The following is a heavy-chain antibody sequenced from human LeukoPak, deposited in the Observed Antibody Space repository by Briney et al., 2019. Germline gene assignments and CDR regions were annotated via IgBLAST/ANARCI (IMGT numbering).Heavy chain of an antibody. V-gene: IGHV3-23*01. CDR1: GFTFSDYA. Sequence: GGSLRLSCTASGFTFSDYAMSWVRQAPGKGLEWVSTISTNGDSTYYADSVKGRFTISRDNSRNTLSLQMNSLRVEDTAVYYCAVAGSGTFDSWGQGTVVIVSS. D-gene: IGHD3-10*01. CDR3: AVAGSGTFDS. J-gene: IGHJ3*02. CDR2: ISTNGDST.